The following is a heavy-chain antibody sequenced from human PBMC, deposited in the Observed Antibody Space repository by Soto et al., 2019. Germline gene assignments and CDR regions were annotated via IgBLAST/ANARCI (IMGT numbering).Heavy chain of an antibody. J-gene: IGHJ6*02. V-gene: IGHV5-51*01. CDR2: IYPGDSDT. Sequence: PGESMKISYRGSGYSFTSYWIGWVRQMPGKGLEWMGIIYPGDSDTRYSPSFQGQVTISADKSISTAYLQWSSLKASDTAMYYCARLGKQQLVNYGMDVWGQGTTVTVSS. CDR1: GYSFTSYW. D-gene: IGHD6-13*01. CDR3: ARLGKQQLVNYGMDV.